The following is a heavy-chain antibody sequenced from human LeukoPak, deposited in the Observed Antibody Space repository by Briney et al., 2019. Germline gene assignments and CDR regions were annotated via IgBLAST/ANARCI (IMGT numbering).Heavy chain of an antibody. J-gene: IGHJ4*02. CDR3: ARGRVGGSY. V-gene: IGHV4-59*01. Sequence: SETLSLTCTVSGGSISSYYWSWIRQPPGKGLEWIGYIYYSGSTNYNPSLKSRVTISVDTSKNQFSLNLTSVTAADTAVYYCARGRVGGSYWGQGTLVTVSS. CDR2: IYYSGST. CDR1: GGSISSYY. D-gene: IGHD2-15*01.